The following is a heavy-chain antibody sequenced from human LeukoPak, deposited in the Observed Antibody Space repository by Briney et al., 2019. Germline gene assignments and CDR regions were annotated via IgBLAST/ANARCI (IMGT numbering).Heavy chain of an antibody. Sequence: TGGSLRLSCAASGFTFSSYAMSWVRQAPGKGLEWVSAISGSGGSTYYADSVKGRFTISRDNSKNTLYLQMNSLRAEDTAVYYCARWELQGNWFDPWGQGTLVTVSS. CDR3: ARWELQGNWFDP. CDR1: GFTFSSYA. V-gene: IGHV3-23*01. J-gene: IGHJ5*02. CDR2: ISGSGGST. D-gene: IGHD1-26*01.